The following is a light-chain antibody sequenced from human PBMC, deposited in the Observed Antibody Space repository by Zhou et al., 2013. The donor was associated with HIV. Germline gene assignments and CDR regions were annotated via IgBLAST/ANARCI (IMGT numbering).Light chain of an antibody. V-gene: IGKV3-15*01. CDR2: DAS. J-gene: IGKJ3*01. CDR3: QQYNNWPPVT. CDR1: QSVDTY. Sequence: EIVLSQSPGTLSLSPGESTTLSCRASQSVDTYLAWYQQRPGQPPRLLIYDASTRATGVPVRFSGSGSGTEFTLTISGLQSEDFAVYYCQQYNNWPPVTFGPGTKVDIK.